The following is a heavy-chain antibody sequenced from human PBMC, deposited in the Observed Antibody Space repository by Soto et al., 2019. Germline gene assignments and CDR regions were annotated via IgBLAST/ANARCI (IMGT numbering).Heavy chain of an antibody. CDR2: ISSNGGST. CDR3: ARDKDVTMVRGVIPFDAFDI. V-gene: IGHV3-64*01. J-gene: IGHJ3*02. D-gene: IGHD3-10*01. CDR1: GFTFSSYA. Sequence: PGGSLRLSCAASGFTFSSYAMHWVRQAPGKGLEYVSAISSNGGSTYYANSVKGRFTISRDNSKNTLYLQMGSLRAEDMAVYYCARDKDVTMVRGVIPFDAFDIWGQGTMVTVSS.